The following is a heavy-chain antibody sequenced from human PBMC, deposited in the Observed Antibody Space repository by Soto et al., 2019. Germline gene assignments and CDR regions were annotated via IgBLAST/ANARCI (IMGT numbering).Heavy chain of an antibody. D-gene: IGHD6-13*01. CDR3: ARDYYLCSSSWDDAFDI. V-gene: IGHV3-33*01. J-gene: IGHJ3*02. CDR2: IWYDGSNK. CDR1: GFTFSSYG. Sequence: PGGSLRLSCAASGFTFSSYGMHWVRQAPGKGLEWVAVIWYDGSNKYYADSVKGRFTISRDNSKNTLYLQMNSLRAEDTAVYYCARDYYLCSSSWDDAFDIWGQGTMVTVSS.